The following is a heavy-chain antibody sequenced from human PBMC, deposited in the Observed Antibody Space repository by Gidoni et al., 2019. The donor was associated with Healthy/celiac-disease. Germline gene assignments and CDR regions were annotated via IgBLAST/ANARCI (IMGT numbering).Heavy chain of an antibody. CDR3: AKGCYDSSGYPQGDAFDI. J-gene: IGHJ3*02. CDR2: ISWNSGSI. CDR1: GFPFADYA. V-gene: IGHV3-9*01. D-gene: IGHD3-22*01. Sequence: EVQLVESGGGLVQPGRSLRLSCAASGFPFADYALHWVRQAPGKGLELVSGISWNSGSIGYADSVKGRFTISRDNAKNSLYLQMNSLRAEDTALYYCAKGCYDSSGYPQGDAFDIWGQGTMVTVSS.